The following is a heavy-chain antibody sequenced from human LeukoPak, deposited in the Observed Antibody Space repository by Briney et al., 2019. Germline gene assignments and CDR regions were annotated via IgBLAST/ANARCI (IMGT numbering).Heavy chain of an antibody. CDR1: GGPISCGSCS. V-gene: IGHV4-39*07. CDR2: INHRGST. CDR3: ARLLKSGTFDY. D-gene: IGHD1-1*01. J-gene: IGHJ4*02. Sequence: SETLSLTCTVPGGPISCGSCSWSWMRQPPGKGLEWIGEINHRGSTNYNPSLKSRVTISVDTSKNQFSLKLSSVTAADTAVYYCARLLKSGTFDYWGQGTLVTVSS.